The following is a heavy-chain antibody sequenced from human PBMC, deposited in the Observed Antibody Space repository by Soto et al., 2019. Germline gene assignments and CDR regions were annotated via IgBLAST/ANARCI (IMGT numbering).Heavy chain of an antibody. J-gene: IGHJ4*02. Sequence: PSETLSLTCTVSGGSISSYYWSWIRQPPGKGLEWIGYIYYSGSTNYNPSLKSRVTISVDTSKNQFSLKLSSVTAADTAVYYCAAQPDTIAVAGTLDYWGQGTLVTVSS. CDR3: AAQPDTIAVAGTLDY. D-gene: IGHD6-19*01. CDR2: IYYSGST. CDR1: GGSISSYY. V-gene: IGHV4-59*01.